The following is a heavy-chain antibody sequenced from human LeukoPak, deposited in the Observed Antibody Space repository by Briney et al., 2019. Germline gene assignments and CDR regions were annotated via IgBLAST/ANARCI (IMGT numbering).Heavy chain of an antibody. Sequence: GGYLRLSCTASGFSFSTYNINWVRQAPGKGLEWVSSFISSSNYTYYADSLKGRFTVARDNANNALYLQINSLRPEDTGVYYCARDRTALVHDYMDVWGKGTTVTVSS. CDR1: GFSFSTYN. CDR2: FISSSNYT. D-gene: IGHD5-18*01. CDR3: ARDRTALVHDYMDV. J-gene: IGHJ6*03. V-gene: IGHV3-21*01.